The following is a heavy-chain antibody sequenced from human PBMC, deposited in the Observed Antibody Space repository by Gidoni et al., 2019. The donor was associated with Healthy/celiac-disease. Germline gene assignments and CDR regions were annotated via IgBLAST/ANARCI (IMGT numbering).Heavy chain of an antibody. CDR3: AKDYIAAAGPRQFDY. D-gene: IGHD6-13*01. CDR1: GFTFSSYA. CDR2: ISGSGGST. J-gene: IGHJ4*02. V-gene: IGHV3-23*01. Sequence: EVQLLESGGGLVQPGGSLRLSCAASGFTFSSYAMSWVRQAPGKGLACVSAISGSGGSTYYADSVKGRFTISRDNSKNTLYLQMNSLRAEDTAVYYCAKDYIAAAGPRQFDYWGQGTLVTVSS.